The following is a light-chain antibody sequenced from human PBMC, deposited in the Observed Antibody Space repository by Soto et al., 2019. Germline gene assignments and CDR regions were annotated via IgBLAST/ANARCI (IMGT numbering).Light chain of an antibody. Sequence: QSVLTQPPSVSGAPGQRVTISCTGRSSNIGAGYDVHWYQQLPGTAPKLLIYGNINRPSGVPDRFSGSKSGNTASLTISGLQAEDEADYYGSSYTSSSTRVVFGGGTKRTVL. J-gene: IGLJ2*01. CDR1: SSNIGAGYD. CDR3: SSYTSSSTRVV. V-gene: IGLV1-40*01. CDR2: GNI.